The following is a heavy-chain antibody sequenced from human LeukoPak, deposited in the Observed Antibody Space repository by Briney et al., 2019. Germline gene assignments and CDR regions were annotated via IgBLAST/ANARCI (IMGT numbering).Heavy chain of an antibody. J-gene: IGHJ3*02. V-gene: IGHV3-74*01. CDR3: ARPKNALDAFDI. Sequence: GGSLRLSCAASGFTFSSYWMHWVRQAPGKGLVRVSRINSDGSSTSYADSVKGRFTISRDNAKNTLYLQMNSLRAEDTAVYYCARPKNALDAFDIWGQGTMVTVSS. CDR1: GFTFSSYW. CDR2: INSDGSST.